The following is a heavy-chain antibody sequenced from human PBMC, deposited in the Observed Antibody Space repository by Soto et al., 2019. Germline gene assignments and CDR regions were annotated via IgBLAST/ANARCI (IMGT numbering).Heavy chain of an antibody. J-gene: IGHJ4*02. CDR2: IWYDGSNK. Sequence: QEHLVQSGGGVVQPGRSLRLSCAASGSIFSGYGMHWVRLAPGKGLEWVAVIWYDGSNKYYADSVKGRFTISRDNSKNMLYLQMDSLRDEDTAVYYCTRDGIGGTVFRGFCDYWGQGTLVTVSS. V-gene: IGHV3-33*01. CDR1: GSIFSGYG. D-gene: IGHD1-7*01. CDR3: TRDGIGGTVFRGFCDY.